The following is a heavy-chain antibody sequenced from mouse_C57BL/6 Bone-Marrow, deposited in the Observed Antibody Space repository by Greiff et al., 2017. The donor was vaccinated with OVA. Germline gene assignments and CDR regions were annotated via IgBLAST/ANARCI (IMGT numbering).Heavy chain of an antibody. D-gene: IGHD1-1*01. CDR2: IYPGNSVT. CDR3: TRWSRSSYFDY. J-gene: IGHJ2*01. Sequence: EVHLVESGPVLQSPGASGKFSSKPPGYTFPSSWINWVKQRPGQGLDGMGAIYPGNSVTSYNQKFKGKAELTAVTSASTAYMELSSLTNEDSAVYYCTRWSRSSYFDYWGQGTTLTVSS. V-gene: IGHV1-5*01. CDR1: GYTFPSSW.